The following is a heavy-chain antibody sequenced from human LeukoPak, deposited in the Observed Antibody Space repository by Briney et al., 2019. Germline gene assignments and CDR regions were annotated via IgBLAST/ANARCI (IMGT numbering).Heavy chain of an antibody. D-gene: IGHD2-21*01. J-gene: IGHJ4*02. CDR3: ARELSQIVWGGLDY. Sequence: PGGSLRLSCAASGNYWMHWVRQAPGKGLEWVAVIQNDASTENFADSVKGRFTISRDNSKNTVFLQMNSLRVEDTAVYYCARELSQIVWGGLDYGGQGTLVSVSS. V-gene: IGHV3-30*03. CDR2: IQNDASTE. CDR1: GNYW.